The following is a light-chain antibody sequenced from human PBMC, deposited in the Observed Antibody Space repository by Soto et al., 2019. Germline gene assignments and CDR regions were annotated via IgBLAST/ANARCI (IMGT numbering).Light chain of an antibody. J-gene: IGKJ4*01. CDR2: GAS. CDR1: QSVSSSY. CDR3: QQYQSLT. V-gene: IGKV3-20*01. Sequence: EIVLTQSPGTLSLTPGDRATLSFRASQSVSSSYLAWYQHKPGQAPRLLIHGASSRVTGIPDRFSGSGSGTDFTLTITRLEPEDFAVYYCQQYQSLTFGGGTKVDIK.